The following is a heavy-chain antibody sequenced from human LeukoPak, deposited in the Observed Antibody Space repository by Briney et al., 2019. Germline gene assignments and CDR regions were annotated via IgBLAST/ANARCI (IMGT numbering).Heavy chain of an antibody. Sequence: PGGSLRLSCAASGFTFSSYAMSWVRQAPGNGLEWVSGMSGSAGNTYYADSVKGRFTISRDNSKNTLYLQMNSLRAEDTAVYYCAKDRPAGHVLPKYYFDYWGQGSLVTVSS. CDR1: GFTFSSYA. V-gene: IGHV3-23*01. D-gene: IGHD2-8*02. CDR2: MSGSAGNT. J-gene: IGHJ4*02. CDR3: AKDRPAGHVLPKYYFDY.